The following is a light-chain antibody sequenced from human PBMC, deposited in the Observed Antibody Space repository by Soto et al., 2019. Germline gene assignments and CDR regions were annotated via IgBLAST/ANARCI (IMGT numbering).Light chain of an antibody. J-gene: IGKJ1*01. CDR3: QQYNSYS. Sequence: IVLTQSPGTLSLSPGDRATLSCRASQRVSSSYLAWYQQKPGQAPRLLIYGASSRATGIPDRFSGSGSGTDFTLTISSLQPDDFATYYCQQYNSYSFGQGTKVDIK. V-gene: IGKV3-20*01. CDR2: GAS. CDR1: QRVSSSY.